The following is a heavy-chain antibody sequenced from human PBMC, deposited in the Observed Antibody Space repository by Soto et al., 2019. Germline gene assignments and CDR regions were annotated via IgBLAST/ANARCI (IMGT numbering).Heavy chain of an antibody. Sequence: PSETLSLTCTVSGGSISSSSYYWGWIRQPPGKGLEWIGTLYSGNTYSNPSLKSRVTISVDRSDNQFSLRLSSVAAADTAIYYCATPSGIAVGGSFDYWGQGNLVTVSS. V-gene: IGHV4-39*01. CDR3: ATPSGIAVGGSFDY. CDR1: GGSISSSSYY. CDR2: LYSGNT. D-gene: IGHD6-13*01. J-gene: IGHJ4*02.